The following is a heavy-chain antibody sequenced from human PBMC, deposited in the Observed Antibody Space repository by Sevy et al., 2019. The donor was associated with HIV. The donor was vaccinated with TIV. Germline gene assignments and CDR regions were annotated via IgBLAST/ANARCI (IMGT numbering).Heavy chain of an antibody. Sequence: SETLSLTCAVSGYSISSDYYWGRIRQPPGKGLEWIGSIYHSGYSYYNPSLKSRVTISVDTSKNQFSLKLSSVTAADTAVYYCARAIGTQVAGLYYFDYWGQGTLVTVSS. V-gene: IGHV4-38-2*01. CDR1: GYSISSDYY. CDR3: ARAIGTQVAGLYYFDY. D-gene: IGHD6-19*01. CDR2: IYHSGYS. J-gene: IGHJ4*02.